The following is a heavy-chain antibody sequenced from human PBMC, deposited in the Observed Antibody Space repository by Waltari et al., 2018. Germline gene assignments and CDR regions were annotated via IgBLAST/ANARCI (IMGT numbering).Heavy chain of an antibody. J-gene: IGHJ4*02. V-gene: IGHV3-21*01. CDR2: ISSSSSYI. Sequence: EVQLVVCGGGLVTHGGSLRLSCAASGFTFSSYSMNCLRQAPGKGMECVSSISSSSSYIYYADSVKGRLTISRDNAKNSLYLQMNSLRAEDTAVYYCARGYCSGGSCYSVSYWGQGTLVTVSS. D-gene: IGHD2-15*01. CDR3: ARGYCSGGSCYSVSY. CDR1: GFTFSSYS.